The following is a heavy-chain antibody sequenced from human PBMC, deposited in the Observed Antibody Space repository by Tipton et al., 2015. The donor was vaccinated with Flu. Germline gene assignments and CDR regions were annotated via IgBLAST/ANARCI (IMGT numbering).Heavy chain of an antibody. CDR2: IYYSGST. CDR3: ARRRGSGTDY. J-gene: IGHJ4*02. CDR1: GGSISSYY. Sequence: LRLSCTVSGGSISSYYWSWIRQPPGKGLEWIGYIYYSGSTNYNPSLKSRVTISVDTSKNQFSLKLSSVTAADTAVYYCARRRGSGTDYWGQGTLVTVSS. D-gene: IGHD6-19*01. V-gene: IGHV4-59*08.